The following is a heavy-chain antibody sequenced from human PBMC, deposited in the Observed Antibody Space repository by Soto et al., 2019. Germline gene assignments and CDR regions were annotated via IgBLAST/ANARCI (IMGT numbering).Heavy chain of an antibody. J-gene: IGHJ6*02. CDR2: ISGSGGST. D-gene: IGHD2-8*01. V-gene: IGHV3-23*01. Sequence: EVQLLESGGGLVQPGGSLRLSCAASGFTFSSYAMSWVRQAPGKGLEWVSAISGSGGSTYYADSVKGRFTISRDNSKNTLYLQMNSLRAEDTAVYYCAKAVYAIFRPYYYYGMDVWGQGTTVTVSS. CDR1: GFTFSSYA. CDR3: AKAVYAIFRPYYYYGMDV.